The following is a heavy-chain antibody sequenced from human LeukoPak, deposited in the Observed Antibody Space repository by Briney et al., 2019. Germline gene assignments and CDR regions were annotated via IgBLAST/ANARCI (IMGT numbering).Heavy chain of an antibody. Sequence: SQTLSLTCALSGDTFSGNSVAWNWIRQSPSRGLEWLGRTYYASKWYNDYATSVKGRITVNPDTSQNQFSLQLNSVTPEDTAVYFCARGRSSSFDFWGQGTLVTVSS. J-gene: IGHJ4*02. CDR1: GDTFSGNSVA. CDR2: TYYASKWYN. CDR3: ARGRSSSFDF. V-gene: IGHV6-1*01. D-gene: IGHD3-10*01.